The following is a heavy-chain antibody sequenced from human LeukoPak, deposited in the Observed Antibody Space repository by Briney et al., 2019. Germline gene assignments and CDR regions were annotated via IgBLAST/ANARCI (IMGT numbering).Heavy chain of an antibody. J-gene: IGHJ5*02. CDR2: ISYDGSNK. CDR1: GFTFSSYA. V-gene: IGHV3-30-3*01. Sequence: GGSLRLSCAASGFTFSSYAMHWVRQAPGKGLEWVAVISYDGSNKYYADSVKGRFTISRDNSKNTLYLQMNSLRAEDTAVYYCARVRIDYSKFAPVNWFDPWGQGTLVTVSS. CDR3: ARVRIDYSKFAPVNWFDP. D-gene: IGHD4-4*01.